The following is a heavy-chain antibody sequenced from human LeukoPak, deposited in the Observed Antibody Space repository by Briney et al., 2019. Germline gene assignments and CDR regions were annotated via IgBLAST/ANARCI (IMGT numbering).Heavy chain of an antibody. Sequence: ASVKVSCKASGYTFTSYYMHWVRQAPGQGLEWMGIINPSGGSTSYAQKFQGRATMTRDTSTSTVYMELSSLRSEDTAVYYCARGGAIVVVPAAELRFDPWGQGTLVTVSS. D-gene: IGHD2-2*01. CDR3: ARGGAIVVVPAAELRFDP. CDR2: INPSGGST. V-gene: IGHV1-46*01. CDR1: GYTFTSYY. J-gene: IGHJ5*02.